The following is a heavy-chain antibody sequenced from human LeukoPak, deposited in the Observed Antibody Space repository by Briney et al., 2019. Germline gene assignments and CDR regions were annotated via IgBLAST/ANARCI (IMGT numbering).Heavy chain of an antibody. V-gene: IGHV3-7*01. J-gene: IGHJ4*02. CDR1: GFTFSSYW. CDR2: IKQDGSEK. CDR3: ARERGLRGTHERDY. D-gene: IGHD3-16*01. Sequence: GGSLRLSCAASGFTFSSYWMSWVRQAPGKGLEWVANIKQDGSEKYYVDSVKGRFTISRDNAKNSLYLQMNSLRAEDTAVYYCARERGLRGTHERDYWGQGTLVTVSS.